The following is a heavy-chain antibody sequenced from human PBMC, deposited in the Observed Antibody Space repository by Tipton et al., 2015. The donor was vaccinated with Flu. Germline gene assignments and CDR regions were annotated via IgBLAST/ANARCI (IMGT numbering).Heavy chain of an antibody. CDR2: INTGRGNT. J-gene: IGHJ4*02. D-gene: IGHD4-17*01. V-gene: IGHV1-3*04. CDR1: GYTFSDYA. CDR3: AVTTTFGYCDY. Sequence: QLVQSGSEVKKPGASVKVSCKASGYTFSDYAMHWVRQAPGQRLDWMGWINTGRGNTQYSQKFQGRVTFTRDTSASTAYMELSSLRTDDTAVYYCAVTTTFGYCDYWGQGTLVTVSS.